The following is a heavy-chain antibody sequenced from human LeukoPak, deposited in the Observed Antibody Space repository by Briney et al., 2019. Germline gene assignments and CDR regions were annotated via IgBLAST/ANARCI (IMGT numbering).Heavy chain of an antibody. CDR2: INHSGST. CDR1: GGSFSGYY. V-gene: IGHV4-34*01. D-gene: IGHD5-18*01. Sequence: SETLSLTRAVYGGSFSGYYWSWIRQPPGKGLEWIGEINHSGSTNCNPSLKSRVTISVDTSKNQFSLKLSSVTAADTAVYYCARALLVDTAMVTYFDYWGQGTLVTVSS. CDR3: ARALLVDTAMVTYFDY. J-gene: IGHJ4*02.